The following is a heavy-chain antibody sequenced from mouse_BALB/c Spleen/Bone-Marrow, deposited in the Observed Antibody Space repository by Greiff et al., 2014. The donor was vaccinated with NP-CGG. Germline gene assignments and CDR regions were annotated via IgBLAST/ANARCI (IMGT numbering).Heavy chain of an antibody. V-gene: IGHV1-87*01. D-gene: IGHD2-14*01. CDR2: IYPGDGDT. J-gene: IGHJ3*01. CDR1: GYTFSSYW. CDR3: ARGAYYRYDGFAY. Sequence: LQESGAELARPGASVKLSCKASGYTFSSYWMQWVKQRPGQGLEWTGSIYPGDGDTRYTQKFKGKATLTADKSSSTAYMQLSSLGSEDSAVYYCARGAYYRYDGFAYWGQGTLVTVSA.